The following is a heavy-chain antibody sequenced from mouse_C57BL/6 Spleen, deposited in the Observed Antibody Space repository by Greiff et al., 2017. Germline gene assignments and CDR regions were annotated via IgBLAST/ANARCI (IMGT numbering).Heavy chain of an antibody. CDR3: ARRYYGSSFDY. Sequence: QVQLQQPGAELVKPGASVKLSCKASGYTFTSYWMQWVKQRPGQGLEWIGEIDPSDSYTNYNHKFKGKATLTVDTSSSTAYMQLSSLTSEDSAVYYCARRYYGSSFDYWGQGTTLTVSS. CDR2: IDPSDSYT. J-gene: IGHJ2*01. V-gene: IGHV1-50*01. D-gene: IGHD1-1*01. CDR1: GYTFTSYW.